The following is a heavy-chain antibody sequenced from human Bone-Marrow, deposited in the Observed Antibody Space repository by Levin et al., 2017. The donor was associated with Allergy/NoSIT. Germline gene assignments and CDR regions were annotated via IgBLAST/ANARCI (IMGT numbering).Heavy chain of an antibody. D-gene: IGHD3-9*01. CDR2: ISAYNNNS. J-gene: IGHJ4*02. V-gene: IGHV1-18*01. CDR3: ARDLGDTLTGHALEFDF. Sequence: PGESLKISCKASGYTFNNYGITWVRQAPGQGLEWMGWISAYNNNSKSSRRLQGRLTMTTDTSTSTAYLELRSLRSDDTAVYFCARDLGDTLTGHALEFDFWGQGTLVTVSS. CDR1: GYTFNNYG.